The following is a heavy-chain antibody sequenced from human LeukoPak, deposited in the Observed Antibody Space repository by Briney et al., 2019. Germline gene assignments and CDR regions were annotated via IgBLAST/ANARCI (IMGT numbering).Heavy chain of an antibody. CDR3: ARDLELERNRWNYFES. CDR2: IHYSGDT. Sequence: SETLSLTCSVSSVSISSFFWSWIRQPPGKGLEWIGSIHYSGDTKYNPSLKSRFSLPVDTSKQQFSLRLSSVTAADTAVYYCARDLELERNRWNYFESWGQGTLVTVSS. V-gene: IGHV4-59*01. CDR1: SVSISSFF. D-gene: IGHD1-1*01. J-gene: IGHJ4*02.